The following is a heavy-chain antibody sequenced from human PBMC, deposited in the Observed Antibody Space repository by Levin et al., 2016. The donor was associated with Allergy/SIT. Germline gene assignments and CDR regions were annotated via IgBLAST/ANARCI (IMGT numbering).Heavy chain of an antibody. J-gene: IGHJ3*02. CDR2: IYYSGST. Sequence: PGKGLEWIGYIYYSGSTNYNPSLKSRVTISVDTSKNQFSLKLSSVTAADTAVYYCARVSVLIQSGYYTGAFDIWGQGTMVTVSS. D-gene: IGHD3-3*01. V-gene: IGHV4-59*13. CDR3: ARVSVLIQSGYYTGAFDI.